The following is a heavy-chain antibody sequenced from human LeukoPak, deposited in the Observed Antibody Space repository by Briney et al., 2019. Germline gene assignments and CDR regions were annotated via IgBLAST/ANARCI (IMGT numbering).Heavy chain of an antibody. Sequence: GGSLRLSCATSDFTVSSNYMSWVRQAPGKGLEWVSIIYSNGSTYYADSMKGRFTISRDNSKNTLYLQMNSLRAEDTAVYYCARFYSSGSFGAFDIWGQGTMVSVSS. CDR2: IYSNGST. D-gene: IGHD3-22*01. CDR3: ARFYSSGSFGAFDI. J-gene: IGHJ3*02. V-gene: IGHV3-53*01. CDR1: DFTVSSNY.